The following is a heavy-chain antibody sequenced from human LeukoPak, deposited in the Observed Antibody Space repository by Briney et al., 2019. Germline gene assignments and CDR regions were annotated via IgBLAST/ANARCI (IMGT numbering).Heavy chain of an antibody. CDR1: GGSISSGDYY. J-gene: IGHJ4*02. Sequence: SETLSLTCTVSGGSISSGDYYWSWIRQPPGKGLEWIGYIYYSGSTNYNPSLKSRVTISGDTSKNQFSLKLSSVTAADTAVYYCARASGYYGSGSYYYFDYWGQGTLVTVSS. D-gene: IGHD3-10*01. CDR3: ARASGYYGSGSYYYFDY. V-gene: IGHV4-61*08. CDR2: IYYSGST.